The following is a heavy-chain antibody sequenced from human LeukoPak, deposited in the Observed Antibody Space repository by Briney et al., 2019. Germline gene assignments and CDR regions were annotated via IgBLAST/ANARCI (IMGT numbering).Heavy chain of an antibody. CDR3: AKDSDSSSWSDLDY. V-gene: IGHV3-23*01. Sequence: GGSLRLSCAASGFTFSSYAMSWVRQAPGKGLEWVSAISGSGGSTYHADSVKGRFTISRDNPKNTLYLQMNSLRAEDTAVYYCAKDSDSSSWSDLDYWGQGTLVTVSS. J-gene: IGHJ4*02. CDR2: ISGSGGST. CDR1: GFTFSSYA. D-gene: IGHD6-13*01.